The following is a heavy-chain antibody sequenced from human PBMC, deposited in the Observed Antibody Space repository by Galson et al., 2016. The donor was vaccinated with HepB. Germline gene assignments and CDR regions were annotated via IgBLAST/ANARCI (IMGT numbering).Heavy chain of an antibody. CDR3: ARDPGGYGFIDS. J-gene: IGHJ4*02. D-gene: IGHD5-12*01. Sequence: SLRLSCAASGFTFNNYGMHWVRQAPGKGLEWLSYLSPSTRYTNSADSVKGRFTIFRDNAKNSVYLQMNSLRAEDTAVYYCARDPGGYGFIDSWGQGTLVTVSS. CDR1: GFTFNNYG. V-gene: IGHV3-21*05. CDR2: LSPSTRYT.